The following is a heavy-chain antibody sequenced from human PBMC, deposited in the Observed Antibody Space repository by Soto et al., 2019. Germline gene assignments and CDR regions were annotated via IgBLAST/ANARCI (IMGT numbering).Heavy chain of an antibody. V-gene: IGHV3-33*01. Sequence: QVQLVESGGGVVQPGRSLRLSCAASGFTFSSYGMHWVRQAPGKGLEWVAVIWYDGSNKYYADSVKGRFTISRDNSKNTLYLQMNSLRAEHTAVYYCARDPTEGSAPDYWGQGTLVTVSS. CDR1: GFTFSSYG. CDR3: ARDPTEGSAPDY. J-gene: IGHJ4*02. CDR2: IWYDGSNK.